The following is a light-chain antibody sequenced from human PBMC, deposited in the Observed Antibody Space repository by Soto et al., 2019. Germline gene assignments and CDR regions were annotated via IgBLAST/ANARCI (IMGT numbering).Light chain of an antibody. Sequence: EIVMTQSPVTLSLSPVEIAPLSCRASQSINSNLAWYQQKPGQAPSLLIYGAFTRATGIPARFSGTGSGTEFTLTISSLQSEDLALYYCQQYNDWPLTFGQGTKVDI. CDR2: GAF. CDR1: QSINSN. J-gene: IGKJ1*01. CDR3: QQYNDWPLT. V-gene: IGKV3-15*01.